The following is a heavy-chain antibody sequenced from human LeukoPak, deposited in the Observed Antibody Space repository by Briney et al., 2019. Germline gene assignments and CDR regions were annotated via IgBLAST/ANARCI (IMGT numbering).Heavy chain of an antibody. V-gene: IGHV3-7*01. CDR2: IKQDGSEK. D-gene: IGHD3-9*01. CDR1: GFTFSSYW. CDR3: ARQKYDILTGYYNHYMYV. J-gene: IGHJ6*03. Sequence: GGSLRLSCAASGFTFSSYWMSWVRQAPGKGLEWVANIKQDGSEKYYVDSVKGRFTISRDNAKNSLYLQMNSLRAEDTAVYYCARQKYDILTGYYNHYMYVCGKGNTVTVSS.